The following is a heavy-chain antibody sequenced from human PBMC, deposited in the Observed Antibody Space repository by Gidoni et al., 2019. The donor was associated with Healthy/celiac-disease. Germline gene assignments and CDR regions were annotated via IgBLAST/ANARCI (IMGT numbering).Heavy chain of an antibody. CDR3: ARGGETTMVRGVHFDY. CDR2: IYSGGST. Sequence: EVQMVETGGGLIQPGGSLRLSCAASGFTVSSNYMSGVLQAPGKGLDWVSVIYSGGSTYYADAVKGRFTISRDNSKNTLYLQMNSLRAEDTAVYYCARGGETTMVRGVHFDYWGQGTLVTVSS. CDR1: GFTVSSNY. J-gene: IGHJ4*02. D-gene: IGHD3-10*01. V-gene: IGHV3-53*02.